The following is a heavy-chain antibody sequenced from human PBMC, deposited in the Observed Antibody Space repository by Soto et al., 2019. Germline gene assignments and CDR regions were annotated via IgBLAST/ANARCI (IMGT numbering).Heavy chain of an antibody. J-gene: IGHJ6*02. CDR1: GGPFSGYY. V-gene: IGHV4-34*01. Sequence: PSETLSLTCAVYGGPFSGYYWSWIRQPPGKGLEWIGEINHSGSTNYNPSLKSRVTISVDTSKNQFSLKLSSVTAADTAVYYCARHHTDIVVVPAAIEGGYYYYGMDVWGQGTTVTVSS. CDR2: INHSGST. D-gene: IGHD2-2*02. CDR3: ARHHTDIVVVPAAIEGGYYYYGMDV.